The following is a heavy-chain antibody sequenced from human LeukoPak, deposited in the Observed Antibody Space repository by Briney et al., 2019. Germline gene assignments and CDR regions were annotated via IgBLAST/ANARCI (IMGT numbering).Heavy chain of an antibody. J-gene: IGHJ4*02. CDR1: GCTFSDYY. Sequence: KPGRPLRLSCAASGCTFSDYYMSWIRQAPGKGLEWLSYISSSDSTIYYADSVEGRSTISRDNAKNSLYLQMNSLRAEDTAVYYCARDYYGSGSYSYYFDYWGQGTQVTVSS. V-gene: IGHV3-11*01. D-gene: IGHD3-10*01. CDR2: ISSSDSTI. CDR3: ARDYYGSGSYSYYFDY.